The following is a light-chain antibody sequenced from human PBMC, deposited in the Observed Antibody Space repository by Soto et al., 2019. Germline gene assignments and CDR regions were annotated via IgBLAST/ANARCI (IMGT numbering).Light chain of an antibody. CDR2: KVD. V-gene: IGLV2-14*01. Sequence: QSPLTQPASVSVSPGQSITIPCSGRSSDLGGLNYVSWYQQHPGKVPKLIIYKVDNRPSGISDRFSASKSGNTASLTISGLQAEDEAHYYCSSYTTVPSPQWVFAGGTQLTVL. J-gene: IGLJ3*02. CDR3: SSYTTVPSPQWV. CDR1: SSDLGGLNY.